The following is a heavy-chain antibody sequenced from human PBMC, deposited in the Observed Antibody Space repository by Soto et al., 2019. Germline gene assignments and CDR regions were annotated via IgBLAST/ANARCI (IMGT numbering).Heavy chain of an antibody. CDR2: IYHSGAT. J-gene: IGHJ4*02. CDR1: GDSITNSSW. D-gene: IGHD1-1*01. V-gene: IGHV4-4*02. Sequence: SETLSLTCAVSGDSITNSSWWSWVRQAPGKGLEWIGEIYHSGATTYNPSLKSRATISVDPSNNHFSLELTSVTAADTAVYFCARDLGTGTDYWGQGTLVTVSS. CDR3: ARDLGTGTDY.